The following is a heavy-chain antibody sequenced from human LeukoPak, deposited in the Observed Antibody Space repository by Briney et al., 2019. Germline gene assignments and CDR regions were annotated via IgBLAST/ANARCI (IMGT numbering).Heavy chain of an antibody. J-gene: IGHJ6*02. D-gene: IGHD6-19*01. CDR1: GYTFTSYD. Sequence: GASVKVSCKASGYTFTSYDINWVRQATGQGLEWMGWMNPNSGNTGYAQKFQGRVTMTRNTSISTAYMELSSLRSEDTAVYYCARGRSSGWYKWNYYYYGMDVWGQGTTVTVPS. CDR2: MNPNSGNT. CDR3: ARGRSSGWYKWNYYYYGMDV. V-gene: IGHV1-8*01.